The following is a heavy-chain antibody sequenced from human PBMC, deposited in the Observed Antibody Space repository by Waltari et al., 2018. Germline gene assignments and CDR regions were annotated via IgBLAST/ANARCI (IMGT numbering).Heavy chain of an antibody. CDR2: INTNTGNP. Sequence: QVQLVQSGSELKKPGASVKVSCKASGYTFTSYAMNWVRQAPGHGLEWMGWINTNTGNPTYAQGFTGRFVFSLDTSVSTAYLQISSLKAEDTAVYYCARGGSWYCSSTSCYYYYYMDVWGKGTTVTVSS. J-gene: IGHJ6*03. CDR1: GYTFTSYA. CDR3: ARGGSWYCSSTSCYYYYYMDV. D-gene: IGHD2-2*01. V-gene: IGHV7-4-1*02.